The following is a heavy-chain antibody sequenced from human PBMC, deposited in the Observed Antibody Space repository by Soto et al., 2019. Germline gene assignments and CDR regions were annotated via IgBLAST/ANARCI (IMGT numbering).Heavy chain of an antibody. J-gene: IGHJ4*02. CDR3: ARGPVVVPAAIPFDY. D-gene: IGHD2-2*01. Sequence: GGSLRLSCAASGFTVSSNYMSWVRQAPGKGLEWVSVIYSGGSTYYADSVKGRFTISRDNSKNTLYLQMNSLRAEDTAVYYCARGPVVVPAAIPFDYWGQGTLVTVS. CDR2: IYSGGST. V-gene: IGHV3-53*01. CDR1: GFTVSSNY.